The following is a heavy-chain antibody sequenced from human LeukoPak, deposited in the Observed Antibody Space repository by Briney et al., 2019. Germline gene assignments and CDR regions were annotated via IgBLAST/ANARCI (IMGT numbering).Heavy chain of an antibody. D-gene: IGHD2-2*01. V-gene: IGHV1-69*13. CDR1: GGTFSSYA. J-gene: IGHJ4*02. CDR2: IIPIFGTA. Sequence: SVKVSCKASGGTFSSYAISWVRQAPGQGLEWMGGIIPIFGTANYAQKFRGRVTITADESTSTAYMELSSLRSEDTAVYYCARDFPYCSSTSCPLGYWGQGTLVTVSS. CDR3: ARDFPYCSSTSCPLGY.